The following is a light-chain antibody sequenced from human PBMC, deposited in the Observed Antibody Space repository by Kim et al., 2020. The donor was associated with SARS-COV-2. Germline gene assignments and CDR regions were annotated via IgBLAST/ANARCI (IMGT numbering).Light chain of an antibody. V-gene: IGLV1-51*01. Sequence: VTSSCSASSSIIGNNYVSWYQQLPGTAPKLLIYDLNKRPSGIPDRFSGSKSGTSATLGITGLQTGDEADYYCGTCDSSLSRLVFGGGTQLTVL. J-gene: IGLJ3*02. CDR2: DLN. CDR3: GTCDSSLSRLV. CDR1: SSIIGNNY.